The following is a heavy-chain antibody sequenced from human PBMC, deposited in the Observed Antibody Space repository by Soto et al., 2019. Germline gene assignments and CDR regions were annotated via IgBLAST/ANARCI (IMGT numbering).Heavy chain of an antibody. V-gene: IGHV3-23*01. J-gene: IGHJ4*02. CDR2: ISGGRGST. D-gene: IGHD1-26*01. CDR1: TFTFSSYA. CDR3: AKKGAVGATYFFDY. Sequence: GGSLRLSCAASTFTFSSYAMSWVRQAPGKGLEWVSTISGGRGSTHYADSVKGRFTISRDTSKNTLYLQMNSLRAADTAVYYCAKKGAVGATYFFDYWGQGALVTVSS.